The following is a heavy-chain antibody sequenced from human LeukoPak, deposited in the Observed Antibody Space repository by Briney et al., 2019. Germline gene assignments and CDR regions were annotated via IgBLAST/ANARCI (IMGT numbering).Heavy chain of an antibody. Sequence: PGGSLRLSCTASGFTFGDYAMSWVRQAPGKGLEWVGFIRSKAYGGTSEYAASVKGRFTISRDDSKSIAYLQINSLKTEDTALYYFTRNYFGDSGGFFDYWGQGTLVNGSS. CDR2: IRSKAYGGTS. D-gene: IGHD4-17*01. V-gene: IGHV3-49*04. CDR3: TRNYFGDSGGFFDY. CDR1: GFTFGDYA. J-gene: IGHJ4*02.